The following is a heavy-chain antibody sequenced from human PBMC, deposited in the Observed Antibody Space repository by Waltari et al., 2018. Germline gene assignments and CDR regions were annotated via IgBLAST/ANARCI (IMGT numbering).Heavy chain of an antibody. CDR1: GFTFSSYA. V-gene: IGHV3-23*03. J-gene: IGHJ4*02. Sequence: EVQLLESGGGLVQPGGSLRLSCAASGFTFSSYAMSWVRQAPGKGLEWVSVIYSGGSSTYYADSVKGRFTISRDNSKNTLYLQMNSLRAEDTAVYYCAKPASQGYCSGGSCYYFDYWGQGTPVTVSS. CDR2: IYSGGSST. CDR3: AKPASQGYCSGGSCYYFDY. D-gene: IGHD2-15*01.